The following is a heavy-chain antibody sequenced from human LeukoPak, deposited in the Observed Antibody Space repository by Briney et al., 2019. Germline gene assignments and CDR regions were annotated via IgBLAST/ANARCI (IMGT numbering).Heavy chain of an antibody. D-gene: IGHD2-2*02. Sequence: GGSLRLSCAASGFTFSSYSMNWVRQAPGKGLEWVSSISSSSSYIYYADSVKGRFTISRDNSKNTLYLQMNSLRAEDTAVYYCAKVGLDIVVVPAAIPHDAFDIWGQGTMVTVSS. J-gene: IGHJ3*02. CDR2: ISSSSSYI. V-gene: IGHV3-21*04. CDR1: GFTFSSYS. CDR3: AKVGLDIVVVPAAIPHDAFDI.